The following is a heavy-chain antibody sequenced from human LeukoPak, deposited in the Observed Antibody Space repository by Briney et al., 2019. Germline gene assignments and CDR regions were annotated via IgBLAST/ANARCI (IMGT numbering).Heavy chain of an antibody. D-gene: IGHD1-26*01. V-gene: IGHV5-51*01. CDR3: ARGLSEGGTTNASDI. Sequence: GESLKISCKGSGYSFTNYWIGWVRQMPGKGLEWMGLFFPGDSDTRYSPSFQDQITISVDTSINTAYLQWSSLKASDTAIYYCARGLSEGGTTNASDIWGQGTMVAVSS. CDR1: GYSFTNYW. CDR2: FFPGDSDT. J-gene: IGHJ3*02.